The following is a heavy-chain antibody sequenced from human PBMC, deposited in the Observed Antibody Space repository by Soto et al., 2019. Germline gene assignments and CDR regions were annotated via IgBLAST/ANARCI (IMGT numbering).Heavy chain of an antibody. CDR3: ARGVDSSGYTYYYYGMDV. Sequence: LRLSCAACGFTFSSYSMNWVRQAPGKGLEWVSYISSSSSTIYYADSVKGRFTISRDNAKNSLYLQMNSLRAEDTAVYYCARGVDSSGYTYYYYGMDVWGQGTTVTVSS. CDR1: GFTFSSYS. CDR2: ISSSSSTI. V-gene: IGHV3-48*01. D-gene: IGHD3-22*01. J-gene: IGHJ6*02.